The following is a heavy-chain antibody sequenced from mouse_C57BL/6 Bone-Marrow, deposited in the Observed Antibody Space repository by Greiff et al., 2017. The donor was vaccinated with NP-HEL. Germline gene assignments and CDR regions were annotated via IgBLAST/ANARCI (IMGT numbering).Heavy chain of an antibody. V-gene: IGHV5-15*01. Sequence: EVMLVESGGGLVQPGGSLKLSCAASGFTFSDYGMAWVRQAPRKGPEWVAFISNLAYSIYYADTVTGRFTISRENAKNTLYLEMSSLRSEDTAMYYCARHPLITTVVAGDYFDYWGQGTTLTVSS. CDR3: ARHPLITTVVAGDYFDY. J-gene: IGHJ2*01. CDR2: ISNLAYSI. D-gene: IGHD1-1*01. CDR1: GFTFSDYG.